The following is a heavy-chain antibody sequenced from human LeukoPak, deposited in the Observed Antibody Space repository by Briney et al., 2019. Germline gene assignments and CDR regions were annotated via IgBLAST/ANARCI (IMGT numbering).Heavy chain of an antibody. CDR3: APGGPGYYFDY. CDR1: GGTFSNYA. Sequence: SVKVSCKASGGTFSNYAVIWVRQAPGQGLAWMGRIIPVLDITNSAQNFQGRVTITADKSTGTAYMELSSLRFEDTAVYYCAPGGPGYYFDYWGQGTLVTVSS. CDR2: IIPVLDIT. D-gene: IGHD3-10*01. V-gene: IGHV1-69*04. J-gene: IGHJ4*02.